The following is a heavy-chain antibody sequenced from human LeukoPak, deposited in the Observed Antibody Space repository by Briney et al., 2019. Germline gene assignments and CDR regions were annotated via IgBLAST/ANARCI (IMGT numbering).Heavy chain of an antibody. D-gene: IGHD4-4*01. J-gene: IGHJ6*02. Sequence: GGSLRLSCAASGFTFSSYSMNWVRQAPGKGLEWVSYISSSSSTIYYADSVKGRFTISRDNAKNSLYPQMNSLRDEDTAVYYCETTVTNALDVWGQGTTVTVSS. CDR3: ETTVTNALDV. CDR1: GFTFSSYS. V-gene: IGHV3-48*02. CDR2: ISSSSSTI.